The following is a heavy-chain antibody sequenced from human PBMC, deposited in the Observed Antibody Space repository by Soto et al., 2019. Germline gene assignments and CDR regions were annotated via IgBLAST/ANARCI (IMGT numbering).Heavy chain of an antibody. V-gene: IGHV4-30-2*01. CDR2: IYHSGST. CDR3: AREAMVRGVIRGTDDFDI. J-gene: IGHJ3*02. CDR1: GGSISSGGYS. Sequence: SETLSLTCAVSGGSISSGGYSWSWIRQPPGKGLEWIGYIYHSGSTYYNPSLKSRVTISVDRSKNQFSLKLSSVTAADTAVYYCAREAMVRGVIRGTDDFDIWGQGTMVT. D-gene: IGHD3-10*01.